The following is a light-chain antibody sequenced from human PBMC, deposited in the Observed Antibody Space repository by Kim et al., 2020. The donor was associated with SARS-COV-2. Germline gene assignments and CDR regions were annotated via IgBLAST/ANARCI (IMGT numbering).Light chain of an antibody. V-gene: IGKV3-15*01. Sequence: VSPGERATLSCRASQRVSSNLAWYQQKPGQAPRLLMYGASTRATGIPARFSGSGSGTEFTLTISSLQSEDFAVYYCQQYNNWPQTFGQGTKVDIK. J-gene: IGKJ1*01. CDR3: QQYNNWPQT. CDR1: QRVSSN. CDR2: GAS.